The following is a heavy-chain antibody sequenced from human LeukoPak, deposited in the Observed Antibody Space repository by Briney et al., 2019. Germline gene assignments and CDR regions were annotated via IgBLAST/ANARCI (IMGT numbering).Heavy chain of an antibody. CDR2: IKSKTDGGTT. CDR1: GFTFSNAW. Sequence: GGSLRLSCAASGFTFSNAWMTWVRQAPGKGLEWVGRIKSKTDGGTTDYAAPVKGRFTISRDNAKNSLYLQMNSLRAEDTAVYYCARTQRDAFDIWGQGTMVTVSS. J-gene: IGHJ3*02. V-gene: IGHV3-15*01. D-gene: IGHD1-14*01. CDR3: ARTQRDAFDI.